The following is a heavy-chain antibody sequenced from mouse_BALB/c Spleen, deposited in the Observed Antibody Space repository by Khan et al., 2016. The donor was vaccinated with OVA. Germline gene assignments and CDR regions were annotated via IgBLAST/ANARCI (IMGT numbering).Heavy chain of an antibody. CDR1: GYSFTLYY. D-gene: IGHD2-14*01. Sequence: VQLQQSGPDLVKPGASVKISCKASGYSFTLYYLSWVKQTHGESLEWIGRVNPNNGDTTYNQKFKGKAILTVDKSSNTAYMDLRSLTSEDSAVYNCARGYDFFAYWGQGTLVTVSA. CDR3: ARGYDFFAY. J-gene: IGHJ3*01. CDR2: VNPNNGDT. V-gene: IGHV1-26*01.